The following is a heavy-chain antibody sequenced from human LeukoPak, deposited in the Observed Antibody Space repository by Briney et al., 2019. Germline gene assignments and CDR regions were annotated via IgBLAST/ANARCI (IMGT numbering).Heavy chain of an antibody. Sequence: SETLSLTCAVYGGSFSGYYWSWIRQPPVKGLEWIGEINHSGSTNYNPSLKSRATISVDTSKNQFSLKLSSVTAADTAVYYCARGRVRGALDYWGQGTLVTVSS. CDR3: ARGRVRGALDY. D-gene: IGHD3-10*01. CDR1: GGSFSGYY. V-gene: IGHV4-34*01. CDR2: INHSGST. J-gene: IGHJ4*02.